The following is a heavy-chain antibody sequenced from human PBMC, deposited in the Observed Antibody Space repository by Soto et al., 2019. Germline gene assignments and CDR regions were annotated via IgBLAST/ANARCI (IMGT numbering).Heavy chain of an antibody. J-gene: IGHJ4*02. CDR1: GGSISSYY. CDR3: ARSDEYGDYGY. CDR2: IYYSGST. V-gene: IGHV4-59*01. D-gene: IGHD4-17*01. Sequence: SETLSLTCTVSGGSISSYYWTWIRQPPGKGLEWIGYIYYSGSTNYNPSLKSRVTISVDTSKNQFSLKLSSVTAADTAVYYCARSDEYGDYGYWGQGTLVTVSS.